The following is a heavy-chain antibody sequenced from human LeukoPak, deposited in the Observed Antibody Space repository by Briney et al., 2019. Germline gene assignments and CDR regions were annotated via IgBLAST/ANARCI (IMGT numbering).Heavy chain of an antibody. CDR2: IRYDESNE. V-gene: IGHV3-30*02. CDR3: ARVGGITLALAPSPFPDYNYYYMDV. D-gene: IGHD3-10*01. J-gene: IGHJ6*03. Sequence: GGSLRLSCAASGFTFSSYGMHWVRQAPGKGLEWVAFIRYDESNEYYADSVKGRFTISRDNAKKSLYLQMNSLRAEDTAVYYCARVGGITLALAPSPFPDYNYYYMDVWGKGTTVTVSS. CDR1: GFTFSSYG.